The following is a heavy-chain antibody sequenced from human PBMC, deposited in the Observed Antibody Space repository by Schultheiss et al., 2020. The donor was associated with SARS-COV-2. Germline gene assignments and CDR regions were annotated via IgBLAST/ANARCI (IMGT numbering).Heavy chain of an antibody. J-gene: IGHJ6*02. CDR1: GFTFNSAW. D-gene: IGHD3-10*01. CDR3: ARFIPGEKYGVDV. V-gene: IGHV3-21*05. Sequence: GESLKISCAASGFTFNSAWMSWVRQAPGKGLEWVSYISSSGSYIYYADSVKGRFTISRDNSRNTLYLQMNSLRAEDTAVYYCARFIPGEKYGVDVWGQGTTVTVSS. CDR2: ISSSGSYI.